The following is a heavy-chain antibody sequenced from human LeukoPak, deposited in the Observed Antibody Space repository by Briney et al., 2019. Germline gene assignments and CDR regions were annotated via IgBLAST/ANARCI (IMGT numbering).Heavy chain of an antibody. Sequence: GGSLRLSCAASGFTFSTYTMTWVRQAPGKGLEWVSSIYPSGSETFYADSVKGRFTISRDNSENTVYLQMNSLRVEDTALYYCARDASDYDSSGDAFDIWGQGTMVTVSS. V-gene: IGHV3-23*05. CDR3: ARDASDYDSSGDAFDI. CDR2: IYPSGSET. J-gene: IGHJ3*02. CDR1: GFTFSTYT. D-gene: IGHD3-22*01.